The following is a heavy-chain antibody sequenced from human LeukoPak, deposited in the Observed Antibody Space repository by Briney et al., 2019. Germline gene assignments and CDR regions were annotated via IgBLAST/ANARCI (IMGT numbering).Heavy chain of an antibody. D-gene: IGHD3-22*01. CDR2: INHSGST. CDR1: GGSFSGYY. Sequence: SETLSLTCAVYGGSFSGYYWSWIRQPPGKGLEWIGEINHSGSTNYNPSLKSRVTISVDTSKNQFSLKLSSVTAADTAVYYCARGGPQYYYGSSGYYRAYYFDYWGQGTLVTVSS. J-gene: IGHJ4*02. V-gene: IGHV4-34*01. CDR3: ARGGPQYYYGSSGYYRAYYFDY.